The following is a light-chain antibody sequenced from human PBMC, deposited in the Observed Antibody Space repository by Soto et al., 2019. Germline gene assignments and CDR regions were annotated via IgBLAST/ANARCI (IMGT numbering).Light chain of an antibody. CDR2: DAS. CDR3: QQRSNWPPTYT. V-gene: IGKV3-11*01. Sequence: EIVLTQSPATLSLSPGERATLSCRASQSVSSYLAWYQQKPGQAPRLLIYDASNRATGIPARFSGSGSGTDFTLPISSLEPEVFAVYSCQQRSNWPPTYTLGQGTKLEIK. CDR1: QSVSSY. J-gene: IGKJ2*01.